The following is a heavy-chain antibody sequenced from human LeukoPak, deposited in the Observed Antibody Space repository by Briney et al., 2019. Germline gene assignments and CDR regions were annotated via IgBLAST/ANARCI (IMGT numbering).Heavy chain of an antibody. Sequence: GGSLRLSCAASGFTFSDYYMSWIRQAPGKGLEWVSYISSSGSTIYYADSVKGRFTISRDNAENSLYLQMNSLRAEDTALYYCARDGAPGGDYYFDYWGQGTLVTVSS. D-gene: IGHD3-16*01. CDR3: ARDGAPGGDYYFDY. J-gene: IGHJ4*02. CDR1: GFTFSDYY. CDR2: ISSSGSTI. V-gene: IGHV3-11*04.